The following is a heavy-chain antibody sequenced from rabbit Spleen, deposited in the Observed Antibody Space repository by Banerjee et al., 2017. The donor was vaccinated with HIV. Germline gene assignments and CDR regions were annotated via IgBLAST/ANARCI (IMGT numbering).Heavy chain of an antibody. D-gene: IGHD7-1*01. CDR1: GFSFSSNYY. J-gene: IGHJ6*01. Sequence: QEQLEESGGDLVKPGASLTLTCTASGFSFSSNYYMCWVRQAPGKGLEWIACIYTGGGNTYYASWAKGRCTISKTSSTPVTLQMTSLTAADTATYFCARFDSSYGGYGVGTLWGPGTLVPVS. V-gene: IGHV1S45*01. CDR2: IYTGGGNT. CDR3: ARFDSSYGGYGVGTL.